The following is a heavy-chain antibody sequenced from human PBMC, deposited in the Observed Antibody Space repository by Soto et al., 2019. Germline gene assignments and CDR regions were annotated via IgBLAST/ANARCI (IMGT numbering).Heavy chain of an antibody. Sequence: QVQLVQSGDEVKKPGSSVKVYCKASGGTFSSYAISWVRQAPGQGLEWMGGLIPIFGTANYAQKFQGRVTITADESTSTAYMELSSLRSEDTDVYYCASDYWRTNGGWGFDYWGQGTLVTVSS. CDR2: LIPIFGTA. J-gene: IGHJ4*02. CDR1: GGTFSSYA. V-gene: IGHV1-69*01. CDR3: ASDYWRTNGGWGFDY. D-gene: IGHD2-8*01.